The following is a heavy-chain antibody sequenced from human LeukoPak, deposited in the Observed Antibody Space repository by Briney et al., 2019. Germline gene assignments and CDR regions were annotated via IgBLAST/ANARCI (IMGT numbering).Heavy chain of an antibody. CDR3: ARGPITGTSPGLL. J-gene: IGHJ4*02. CDR1: GGSFCGYN. CDR2: INHSGST. V-gene: IGHV4-34*01. Sequence: SETLSLTCAVDGGSFCGYNWSGIRQPPGKGLEWIGEINHSGSTNYNPSLKSRVTISVDTSKNQFSLKLSSVTAADTAVYYCARGPITGTSPGLLGGRGTLVTVSS. D-gene: IGHD1-20*01.